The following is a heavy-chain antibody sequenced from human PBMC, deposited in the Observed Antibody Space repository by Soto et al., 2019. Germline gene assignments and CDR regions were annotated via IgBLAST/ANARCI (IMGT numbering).Heavy chain of an antibody. V-gene: IGHV3-15*07. J-gene: IGHJ6*02. CDR1: GFTFSNAW. CDR2: IKSKTDGGTT. D-gene: IGHD2-8*01. CDR3: TTDLPQSENCTNGVCPVTYYYYGMDV. Sequence: PGGSLRLSCAASGFTFSNAWMNWVRQAPGKGLEWVGRIKSKTDGGTTDYAAPVKGRFTISRDDSKNTLYLQMNSLKTEDTAVYYCTTDLPQSENCTNGVCPVTYYYYGMDVWGQGTTVTVSS.